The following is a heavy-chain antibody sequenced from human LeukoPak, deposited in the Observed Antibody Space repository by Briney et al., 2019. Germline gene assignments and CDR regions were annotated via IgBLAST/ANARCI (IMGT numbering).Heavy chain of an antibody. J-gene: IGHJ4*02. CDR3: ARDRAGYYGSGSYFGY. D-gene: IGHD3-10*01. V-gene: IGHV4-30-4*01. Sequence: SETLSLTCTVSGGSISSGDYYWGWVRQPPGKGLEWIGYIYYSGSTYYNPSLKSRVTISVDTSKNQFYLKLSSVTAADTAVYYCARDRAGYYGSGSYFGYWGQGTLVTVSS. CDR1: GGSISSGDYY. CDR2: IYYSGST.